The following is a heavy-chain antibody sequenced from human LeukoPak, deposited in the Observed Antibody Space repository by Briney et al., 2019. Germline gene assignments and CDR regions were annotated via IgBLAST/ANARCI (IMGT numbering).Heavy chain of an antibody. D-gene: IGHD1-20*01. CDR1: GGSLSSYY. V-gene: IGHV4-59*01. J-gene: IGHJ4*02. CDR3: ARHLPITGTRLYYFDY. Sequence: SETLSLTCTVAGGSLSSYYWRWIRQPPGKGLEWIGYIYYSGSTNYNPSFKRRVTISVDTSKNQFSLKLSSVTAADTAVYYCARHLPITGTRLYYFDYWGQGTLVTVSS. CDR2: IYYSGST.